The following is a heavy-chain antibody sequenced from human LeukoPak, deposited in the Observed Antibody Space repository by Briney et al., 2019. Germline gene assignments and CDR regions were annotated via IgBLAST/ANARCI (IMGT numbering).Heavy chain of an antibody. CDR3: ARDRAYSYGYTYFDL. V-gene: IGHV3-9*01. CDR2: VNWNSGAI. J-gene: IGHJ2*01. Sequence: SGGSLRLSCGGSGFIFDDYAMHWVRQAPGKGLEWVSGVNWNSGAIDYAESVKGRFTISRDNAKNSLYLQMNSLRTEDTALYFCARDRAYSYGYTYFDLWGRGTLVTVSS. CDR1: GFIFDDYA. D-gene: IGHD5-18*01.